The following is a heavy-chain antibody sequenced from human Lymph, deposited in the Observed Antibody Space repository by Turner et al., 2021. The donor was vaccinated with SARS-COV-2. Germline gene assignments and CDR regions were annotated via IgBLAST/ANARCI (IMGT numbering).Heavy chain of an antibody. D-gene: IGHD1-1*01. V-gene: IGHV1-24*01. CDR1: GYTLTELS. Sequence: QVQLVQSWAEVKKPGASVTVSCKVSGYTLTELSIHWVRQAPGKGLEWMGGFDPEDGETIYAQKFQGRVTMTEDTSTGTAYMELSSLRSEDTAVYYCATLKSNWKILTGRYYFDFWGQGTLVTVSS. CDR3: ATLKSNWKILTGRYYFDF. J-gene: IGHJ4*02. CDR2: FDPEDGET.